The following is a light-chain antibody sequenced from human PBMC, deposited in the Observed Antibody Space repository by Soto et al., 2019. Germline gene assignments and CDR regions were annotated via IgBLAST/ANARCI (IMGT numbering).Light chain of an antibody. CDR2: EVV. CDR3: CSFALRSTLI. J-gene: IGLJ2*01. V-gene: IGLV2-8*01. Sequence: QSALTQPLSASGSPGQSVTISCTGTKNDIGVYDFVSWYQHHPGKAPRLIIYEVVQRPSGVPDRFSGSKSGNTASLTISGLQAEDEADYYCCSFALRSTLIFGGGTKLTVL. CDR1: KNDIGVYDF.